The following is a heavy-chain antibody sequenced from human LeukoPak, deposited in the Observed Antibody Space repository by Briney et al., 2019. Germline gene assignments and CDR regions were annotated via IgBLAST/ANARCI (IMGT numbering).Heavy chain of an antibody. V-gene: IGHV3-30-3*01. J-gene: IGHJ6*02. D-gene: IGHD2-21*02. Sequence: GRSLRLSCAASGFTFSSYAMHWVRQAPGKGLEWVAVISYDGSNKYYADSVKGRFTISRDNSKNTLYLQMNSLRAEDMAVYYCARDCGGDCYLRYYYYGMDVWGQGTTVTVSS. CDR3: ARDCGGDCYLRYYYYGMDV. CDR2: ISYDGSNK. CDR1: GFTFSSYA.